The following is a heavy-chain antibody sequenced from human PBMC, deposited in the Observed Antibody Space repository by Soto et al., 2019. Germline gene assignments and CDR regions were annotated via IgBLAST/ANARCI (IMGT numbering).Heavy chain of an antibody. J-gene: IGHJ4*02. D-gene: IGHD2-15*01. CDR2: INAGNGNT. Sequence: GAPDEATSDASGYTLASSASRWLRQAPGQRLEWMGWINAGNGNTKCSQKCQDRITITRDTSASTAYMELSSLRSEDTAVYYCARGESVVGDYWGQGTPVTVSS. CDR1: GYTLASSA. V-gene: IGHV1-3*01. CDR3: ARGESVVGDY.